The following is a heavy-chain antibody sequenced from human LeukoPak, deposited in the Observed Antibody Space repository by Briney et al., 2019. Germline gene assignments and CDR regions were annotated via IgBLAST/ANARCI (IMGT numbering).Heavy chain of an antibody. CDR3: ARLYVDTAMLNYYYYMDV. V-gene: IGHV4-59*01. CDR1: GGSISSYY. Sequence: SETLSLTCTVSGGSISSYYWNWIRQPPGKGLEWIGYIYYSGSTNYNPSLKSRVTISVDTSKNQFSLKLSSVTAADAAVYYCARLYVDTAMLNYYYYMDVWGKGTTVTVSS. J-gene: IGHJ6*03. D-gene: IGHD5-18*01. CDR2: IYYSGST.